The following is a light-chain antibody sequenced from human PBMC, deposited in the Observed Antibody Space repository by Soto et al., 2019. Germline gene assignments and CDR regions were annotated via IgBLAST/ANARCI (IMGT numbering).Light chain of an antibody. Sequence: EIVLTQSPGTLSLSPGERATLSCRASQSVRSSYLAWYQQKPGQAPRPLIYGASSRAIGIPDRFSGSGSGKEFTLTISRLESEDFTVYYLLQYVITPWTCGQWNKVDIK. CDR1: QSVRSSY. V-gene: IGKV3-20*01. CDR3: LQYVITPWT. CDR2: GAS. J-gene: IGKJ1*01.